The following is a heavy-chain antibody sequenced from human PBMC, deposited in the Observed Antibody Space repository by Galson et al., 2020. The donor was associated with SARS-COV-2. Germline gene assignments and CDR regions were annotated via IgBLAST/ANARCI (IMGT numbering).Heavy chain of an antibody. CDR3: ARDRATITANPSGAFDI. CDR2: INPSGGGT. V-gene: IGHV1-46*01. CDR1: GYTFTDYY. D-gene: IGHD5-12*01. J-gene: IGHJ3*02. Sequence: ASVKVSCKASGYTFTDYYIHWVRQAPGQGLECMGLINPSGGGTAYAQKFQGRITVTRDTSTSTVYMELSSLISEDTAVYYCARDRATITANPSGAFDIWGQGTRVTVSS.